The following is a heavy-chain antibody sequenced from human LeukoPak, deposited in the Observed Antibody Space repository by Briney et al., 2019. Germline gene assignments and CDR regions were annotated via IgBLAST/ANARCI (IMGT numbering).Heavy chain of an antibody. CDR2: INQDGTDK. CDR1: GFTFGTYW. J-gene: IGHJ4*02. D-gene: IGHD2-8*02. V-gene: IGHV3-7*03. CDR3: VTYSTGLYKGLEF. Sequence: GGSLRLSCAASGFTFGTYWMNWIRQAPGKGLEWVANINQDGTDKYYVDSVKGRFTFSRDNAQNSLYLQMSSLRVEDTAVYYCVTYSTGLYKGLEFWGQGTQVTVSS.